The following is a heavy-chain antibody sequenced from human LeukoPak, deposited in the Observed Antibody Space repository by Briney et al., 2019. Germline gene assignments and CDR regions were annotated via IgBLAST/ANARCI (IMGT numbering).Heavy chain of an antibody. D-gene: IGHD4-23*01. V-gene: IGHV4-30-2*01. CDR3: ARGYGDNSGAFDI. Sequence: SETLSLTCTLPGGSIMVAAYSWSWIRQPPGKRLEWIGYIYYSGRSYYNPSLKSRVTISLDRSKNQFSLRLSSVTAADTAVYFCARGYGDNSGAFDIWGQGTLVTVSS. CDR1: GGSIMVAAYS. CDR2: IYYSGRS. J-gene: IGHJ3*02.